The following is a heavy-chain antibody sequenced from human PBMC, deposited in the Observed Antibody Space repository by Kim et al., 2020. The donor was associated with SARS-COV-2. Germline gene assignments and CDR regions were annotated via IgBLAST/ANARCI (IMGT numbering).Heavy chain of an antibody. D-gene: IGHD6-13*01. Sequence: SETLSLTCAVYGGSFSGYYWSWIRQPPGKGLEWIGEINHSGSTNYNPSLKSRVTISVDTSKNQFSLKLSSMTAADTAVYYCARGPASPYVSYSNSWYRVYYFDYWGQGTLVTVSS. CDR2: INHSGST. J-gene: IGHJ4*02. CDR3: ARGPASPYVSYSNSWYRVYYFDY. V-gene: IGHV4-34*01. CDR1: GGSFSGYY.